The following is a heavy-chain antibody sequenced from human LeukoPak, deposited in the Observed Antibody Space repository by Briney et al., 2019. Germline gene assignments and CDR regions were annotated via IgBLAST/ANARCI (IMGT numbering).Heavy chain of an antibody. V-gene: IGHV4-38-2*01. D-gene: IGHD2-2*01. J-gene: IGHJ4*02. Sequence: SETLSLTCAVSGYSISSGYYWGWIRQPPGKGLESIGSIYHSGSTYYNPSLKSRVTISVDTSKNQFSLKLSSVTAADTAVYYCARLGYCSSTSCYYFDYWGQGTLVTVSS. CDR3: ARLGYCSSTSCYYFDY. CDR1: GYSISSGYY. CDR2: IYHSGST.